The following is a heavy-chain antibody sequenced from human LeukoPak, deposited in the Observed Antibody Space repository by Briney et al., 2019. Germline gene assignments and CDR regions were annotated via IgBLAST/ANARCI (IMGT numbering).Heavy chain of an antibody. CDR3: VSLTQWFGELSHFDY. J-gene: IGHJ4*02. V-gene: IGHV3-74*01. CDR2: INSDGSST. D-gene: IGHD3-10*01. CDR1: GFTFSSYW. Sequence: GGSLRLSCAASGFTFSSYWMHWVRQAPGKGLVWVSRINSDGSSTSYADSVKGRFTISRDNAKNTLYLQMNSLRAEDTAVYYCVSLTQWFGELSHFDYWGQGTLVTVSS.